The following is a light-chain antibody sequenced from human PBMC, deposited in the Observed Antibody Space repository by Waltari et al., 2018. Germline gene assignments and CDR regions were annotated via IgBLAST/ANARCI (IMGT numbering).Light chain of an antibody. J-gene: IGLJ2*01. CDR1: SRAVGSYNS. Sequence: QSALTQPRSVSGSPGQSVTISCTGTSRAVGSYNSVSWYQQHPGKAPKFMIYDVSKRPSGVPDRFSGSKSGNTASLTISGLQAEDEADYYCCSYAGTYTVVFGGGTKLTVL. V-gene: IGLV2-11*01. CDR3: CSYAGTYTVV. CDR2: DVS.